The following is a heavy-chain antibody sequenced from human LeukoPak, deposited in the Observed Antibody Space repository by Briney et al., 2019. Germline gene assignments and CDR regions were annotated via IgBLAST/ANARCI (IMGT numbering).Heavy chain of an antibody. D-gene: IGHD2-2*01. CDR1: GFTFTSYW. CDR2: INEDGSEI. Sequence: QPGGSLRLSCAASGFTFTSYWMSWVRQAPGKGLEWVAHINEDGSEIYYVDPVKGRFTISRDNAKNSLYLQMNSLRAEDTAVYYCARRYCSSTSCPEDYWGQGTLVTVSS. V-gene: IGHV3-7*01. CDR3: ARRYCSSTSCPEDY. J-gene: IGHJ4*02.